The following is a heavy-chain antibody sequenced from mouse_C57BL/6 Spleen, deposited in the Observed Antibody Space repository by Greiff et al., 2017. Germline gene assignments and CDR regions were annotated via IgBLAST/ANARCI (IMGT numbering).Heavy chain of an antibody. CDR1: GYTFTSYW. Sequence: VKLQQPGAELVRPGTSVKLSCKASGYTFTSYWMHWVKQRPGQGLEWIGVIDPSDSYTNYNQKFKGKATLTVDTSSSTAYMQLSSLTSEDSAVYYCARETLYGSSYWYFDGWGTGTTVTVSS. J-gene: IGHJ1*03. V-gene: IGHV1-59*01. CDR2: IDPSDSYT. CDR3: ARETLYGSSYWYFDG. D-gene: IGHD1-1*01.